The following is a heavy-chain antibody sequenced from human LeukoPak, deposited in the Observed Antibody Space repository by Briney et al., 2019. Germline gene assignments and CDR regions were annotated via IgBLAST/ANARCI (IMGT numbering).Heavy chain of an antibody. D-gene: IGHD3-10*01. CDR2: IIPIFGTA. V-gene: IGHV1-69*05. CDR3: ARVYYGSGRPTDY. J-gene: IGHJ4*02. CDR1: GGTFSSYA. Sequence: SVKVSCKASGGTFSSYAISWVRQAPGQGLEWMGRIIPIFGTANYAQRFQGRVTITTDESTSTAYMELSSLRSEDTAVYYCARVYYGSGRPTDYWGQGTLVTVSS.